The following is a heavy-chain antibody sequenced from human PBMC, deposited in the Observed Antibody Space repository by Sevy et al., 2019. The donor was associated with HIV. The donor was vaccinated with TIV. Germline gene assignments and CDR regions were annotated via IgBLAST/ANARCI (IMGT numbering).Heavy chain of an antibody. CDR3: ARDIKVVYDFWSGYSINGYGMDV. CDR2: ISSSGSTI. D-gene: IGHD3-3*01. J-gene: IGHJ6*02. Sequence: GGSLRLSCAASGFTFSSYEMNWVRQAPGKGLEWVSYISSSGSTIYYADSVKGRFTISRDNAKNSLYLQMNGLRAEDTAVYYCARDIKVVYDFWSGYSINGYGMDVWGQGTTVTVSS. CDR1: GFTFSSYE. V-gene: IGHV3-48*03.